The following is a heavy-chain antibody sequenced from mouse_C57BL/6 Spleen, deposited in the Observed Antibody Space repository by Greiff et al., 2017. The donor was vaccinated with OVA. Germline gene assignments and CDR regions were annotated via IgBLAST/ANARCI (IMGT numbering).Heavy chain of an antibody. Sequence: QVQLQQSGAELVRPGASVKISCKASGYAFSTYLMKWVKQRPGQGLEWIGRINPGCGGTNYNEKFKGKATLTADKSSITAYMQLSSLTSEDSAVYFCASEGNIDYHYDDAMGYWGQGATVTVAT. V-gene: IGHV1-54*01. CDR1: GYAFSTYL. CDR3: ASEGNIDYHYDDAMGY. CDR2: INPGCGGT. D-gene: IGHD1-1*02. J-gene: IGHJ4*01.